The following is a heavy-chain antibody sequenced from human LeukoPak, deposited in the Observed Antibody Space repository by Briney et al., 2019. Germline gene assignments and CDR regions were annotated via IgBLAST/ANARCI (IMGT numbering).Heavy chain of an antibody. CDR1: GYNFRAYD. CDR2: ISPYNGNT. V-gene: IGHV1-18*01. CDR3: GRLVSVLMVYVPY. D-gene: IGHD2-8*01. Sequence: GASVKVSCKASGYNFRAYDITWVRQAPGQGLEWMGWISPYNGNTKYAQKFQGRVTMTTNTSTSTAYMELRSLRSDDTAVYYCGRLVSVLMVYVPYWGQGTLVTVSS. J-gene: IGHJ4*02.